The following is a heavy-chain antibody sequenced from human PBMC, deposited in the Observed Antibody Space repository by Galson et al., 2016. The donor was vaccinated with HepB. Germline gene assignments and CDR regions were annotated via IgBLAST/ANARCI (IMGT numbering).Heavy chain of an antibody. V-gene: IGHV3-30*04. CDR3: ARETVDTVMYYYDGMDV. Sequence: SLRLSCAVSGFSFNNYAFHWVRQAPGKGLGWVAVISNDGNNKYYADSVKGRFTISRDDSKNTLYLQMNSLRAEDTAVYYCARETVDTVMYYYDGMDVWGQGTTVTVSS. D-gene: IGHD5-18*01. CDR2: ISNDGNNK. CDR1: GFSFNNYA. J-gene: IGHJ6*02.